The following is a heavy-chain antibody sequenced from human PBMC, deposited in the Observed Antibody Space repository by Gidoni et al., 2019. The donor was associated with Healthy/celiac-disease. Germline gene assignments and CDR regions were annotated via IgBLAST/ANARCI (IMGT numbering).Heavy chain of an antibody. D-gene: IGHD6-6*01. CDR2: ISYDGSNK. CDR1: GFTFSSYC. CDR3: AKDQSSSSSLDY. V-gene: IGHV3-30*18. Sequence: QVQLVESGGGVVQHGRSLRLSCAASGFTFSSYCLHWVRQAPGKWMEWVAFISYDGSNKYYADSVKGRFTISRDNSKNTLYLQMNSLRAEDTAVYYCAKDQSSSSSLDYWGQGTLVTVSS. J-gene: IGHJ4*02.